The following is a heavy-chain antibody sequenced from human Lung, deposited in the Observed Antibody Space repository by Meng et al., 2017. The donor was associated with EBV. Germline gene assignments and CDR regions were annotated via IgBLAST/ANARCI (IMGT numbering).Heavy chain of an antibody. V-gene: IGHV3-30*03. J-gene: IGHJ5*02. D-gene: IGHD1-26*01. Sequence: QVQLVGXXXXXVQXGXXXRLSWGASGFTFSGYGMFWVRQAPGKGPEWVAILPSDGGNTYYSDSVKGRFTISRDNSKKTLYLQMNSLRAEDSAVYYCARDLSGRFDPWGQGTLVTVSS. CDR1: GFTFSGYG. CDR3: ARDLSGRFDP. CDR2: LPSDGGNT.